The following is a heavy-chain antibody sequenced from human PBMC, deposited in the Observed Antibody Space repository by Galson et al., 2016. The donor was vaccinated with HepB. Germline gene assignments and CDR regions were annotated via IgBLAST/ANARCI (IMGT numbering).Heavy chain of an antibody. Sequence: SLRLSCAASGFTFSDYYMSWIRQAPGKGLEWVSYISSSNAYTHYADSVKGRFTISRDTAKHSLYLQMNSLRAEDTAVYYCAREEHVDIVATNYYFFYMDVWGKGTTVTVSS. D-gene: IGHD5-12*01. CDR2: ISSSNAYT. J-gene: IGHJ6*03. CDR1: GFTFSDYY. CDR3: AREEHVDIVATNYYFFYMDV. V-gene: IGHV3-11*06.